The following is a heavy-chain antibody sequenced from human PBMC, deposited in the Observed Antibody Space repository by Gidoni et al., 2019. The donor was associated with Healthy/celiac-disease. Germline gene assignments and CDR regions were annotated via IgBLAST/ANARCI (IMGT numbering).Heavy chain of an antibody. CDR1: GFTFSSYG. CDR2: RSYDRSNK. Sequence: VQPVESGGGVVQPWRSLRFSCAAPGFTFSSYGLHWVREAAGKGLEWVAVRSYDRSNKYYADTVKGRFTISRDNSKNTLYLQMNSLRAEDTAVYYCAKDGAGCGGDCYPPAEYFQHWGQGTLVTVSS. CDR3: AKDGAGCGGDCYPPAEYFQH. V-gene: IGHV3-30*18. J-gene: IGHJ1*01. D-gene: IGHD2-21*02.